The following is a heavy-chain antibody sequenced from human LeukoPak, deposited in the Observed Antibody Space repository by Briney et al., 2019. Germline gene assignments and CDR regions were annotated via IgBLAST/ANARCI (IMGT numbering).Heavy chain of an antibody. CDR1: GGSISSSSYY. CDR3: ASVSASYSSSWYGPDPFDY. CDR2: IYYSGST. D-gene: IGHD6-13*01. J-gene: IGHJ4*02. Sequence: PSETLSLTCTVSGGSISSSSYYWGWIRQPPGKGLEWIGSIYYSGSTYYNPSLKSRVTISVDTSKNQFSLKLSSVTAADTAVYYCASVSASYSSSWYGPDPFDYWDQGTLVTVSS. V-gene: IGHV4-39*01.